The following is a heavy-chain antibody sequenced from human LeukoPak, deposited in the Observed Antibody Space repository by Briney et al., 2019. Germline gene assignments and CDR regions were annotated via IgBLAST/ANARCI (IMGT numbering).Heavy chain of an antibody. Sequence: GGSLRLSCAASGFTVSSNYMSWVRQAPGKGLEWVSVIYSGGRTYYADSVKGRFTISRDNSKNTLYLQMNSLRAEDTAVYYCARTSSGWLNFDYWGQGTLVTVSS. CDR2: IYSGGRT. CDR1: GFTVSSNY. CDR3: ARTSSGWLNFDY. V-gene: IGHV3-66*01. J-gene: IGHJ4*02. D-gene: IGHD6-19*01.